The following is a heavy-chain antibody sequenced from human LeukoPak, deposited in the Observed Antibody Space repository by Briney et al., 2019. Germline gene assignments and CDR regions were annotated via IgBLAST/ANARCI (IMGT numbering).Heavy chain of an antibody. D-gene: IGHD2-21*01. J-gene: IGHJ4*02. CDR3: AKFLPTHIVVANYYFDY. V-gene: IGHV3-23*01. CDR1: GFTFSSYA. CDR2: ISGSGGST. Sequence: GGSLRLSCAASGFTFSSYAMSWVSQAPGKRLEWVSAISGSGGSTYYADSVKGRFTISRDNSKNTLYLQMNSLRAEDTAVYYCAKFLPTHIVVANYYFDYWGQGTLVTVSS.